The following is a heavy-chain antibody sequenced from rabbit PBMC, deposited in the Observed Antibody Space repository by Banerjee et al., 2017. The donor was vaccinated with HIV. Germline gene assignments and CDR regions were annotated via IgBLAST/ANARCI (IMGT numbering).Heavy chain of an antibody. CDR2: INTGSGSA. CDR1: GFSVSNYYY. J-gene: IGHJ4*01. D-gene: IGHD8-1*01. Sequence: QSLEESGGDLVKPGASLTLTCTASGFSVSNYYYMSWVRQAPGKGLEWIGCINTGSGSAYYASWVNGRFTISKTSSTTVTLHMTSLTAADTATYFCARAGSTDYTYFDLWGQGTLVTVS. V-gene: IGHV1S40*01. CDR3: ARAGSTDYTYFDL.